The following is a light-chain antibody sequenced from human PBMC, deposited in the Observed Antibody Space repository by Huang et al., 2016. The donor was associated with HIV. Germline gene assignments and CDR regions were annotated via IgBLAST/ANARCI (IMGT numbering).Light chain of an antibody. V-gene: IGKV3-11*01. Sequence: EIVLTQSPSTLSLSPGDRATLSCRARQSVCCFLAWYQQKPGHPPSLLIYDASYRSPDIPARFSASWSGTDFTLTISSLGPEDFAVYYCQQRTYSFTFGPGTKVD. CDR1: QSVCCF. CDR2: DAS. J-gene: IGKJ3*01. CDR3: QQRTYSFT.